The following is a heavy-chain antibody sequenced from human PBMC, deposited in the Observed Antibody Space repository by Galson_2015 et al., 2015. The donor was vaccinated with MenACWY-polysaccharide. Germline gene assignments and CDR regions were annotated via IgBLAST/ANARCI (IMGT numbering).Heavy chain of an antibody. V-gene: IGHV3-11*01. J-gene: IGHJ5*02. Sequence: SLRLSCAASGFSLGAWYMSWIRQAPGKGLEWLSYISKSGDSIYYGDSVKGRFAISRDNSKNTLYLQMNSLRAEDTAVYYCAKDSTDFWSVAGRFDHWGQGTLVTVSS. D-gene: IGHD3-3*01. CDR1: GFSLGAWY. CDR3: AKDSTDFWSVAGRFDH. CDR2: ISKSGDSI.